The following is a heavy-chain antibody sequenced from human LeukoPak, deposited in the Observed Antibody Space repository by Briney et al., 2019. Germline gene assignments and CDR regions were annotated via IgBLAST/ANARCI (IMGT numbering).Heavy chain of an antibody. Sequence: GSVKVSCKASGYTFTGYYMHWVRQAPGQGLEWMGWINPNSGGTNYAQKFQGRVTMTRDTSISTAYMELSRLRSDDTAVYYCARAVAGQNDAFDIWGQGTMVTVSS. CDR1: GYTFTGYY. D-gene: IGHD6-19*01. J-gene: IGHJ3*02. CDR3: ARAVAGQNDAFDI. V-gene: IGHV1-2*02. CDR2: INPNSGGT.